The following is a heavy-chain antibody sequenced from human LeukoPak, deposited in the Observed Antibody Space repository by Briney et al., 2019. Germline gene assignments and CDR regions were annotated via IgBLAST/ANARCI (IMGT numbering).Heavy chain of an antibody. D-gene: IGHD5-12*01. Sequence: PSETLSLTCTVSGYSISSGYYWGWIRQPPGKGLEWIGSIYHSGSTYYNPSLKGRVTISVDTSKNQFSLKLSSVTATDTAVYYCARAGYSGSDFSVWGKGSTVTVSS. CDR3: ARAGYSGSDFSV. CDR1: GYSISSGYY. V-gene: IGHV4-38-2*02. J-gene: IGHJ6*04. CDR2: IYHSGST.